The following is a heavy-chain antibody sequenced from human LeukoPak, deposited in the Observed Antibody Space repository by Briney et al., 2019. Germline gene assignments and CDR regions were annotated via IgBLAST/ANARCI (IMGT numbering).Heavy chain of an antibody. CDR3: TRGQRFLEWLFYMDV. J-gene: IGHJ6*03. V-gene: IGHV4-4*02. D-gene: IGHD3-3*01. Sequence: SETLSLTCAVSGGSISSSNWWSWVRQPPGEGLEWIGEIYHSGSSNYNPSLKSRVTISVDKSKNQFSLKLSSVTAADTAVYYCTRGQRFLEWLFYMDVWGKGTTVTVSS. CDR2: IYHSGSS. CDR1: GGSISSSNW.